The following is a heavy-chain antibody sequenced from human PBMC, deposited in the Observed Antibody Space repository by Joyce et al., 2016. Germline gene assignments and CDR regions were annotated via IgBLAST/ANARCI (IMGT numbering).Heavy chain of an antibody. D-gene: IGHD3-22*01. CDR3: ARAGYYHTSGYYYPNFDY. V-gene: IGHV6-1*01. Sequence: QVQLQQSGPGLVKPSQTLSLTCAISGVSVSSKSAAWNWIKQSPSRGLEWLGRTDYRSKWYNDYAVSLKSRITILPDTPKNQFSLHLNSVTPEDAAVYYCARAGYYHTSGYYYPNFDYWGPGTLVTVAS. J-gene: IGHJ4*02. CDR2: TDYRSKWYN. CDR1: GVSVSSKSAA.